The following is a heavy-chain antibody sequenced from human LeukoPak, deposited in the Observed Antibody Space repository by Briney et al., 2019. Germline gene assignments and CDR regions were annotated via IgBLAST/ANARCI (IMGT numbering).Heavy chain of an antibody. CDR3: ARGGVSDYYGMDV. D-gene: IGHD1-26*01. V-gene: IGHV3-7*01. J-gene: IGHJ6*02. CDR1: GFTFSSYW. CDR2: IKQDGSEK. Sequence: GGSLRLSCAASGFTFSSYWMSWVRQAPGKGLEWVANIKQDGSEKYYVDSVKGRFTISRDNAKNSLYLQMNSLRAEDTAVYYCARGGVSDYYGMDVWGQGTTVTVSS.